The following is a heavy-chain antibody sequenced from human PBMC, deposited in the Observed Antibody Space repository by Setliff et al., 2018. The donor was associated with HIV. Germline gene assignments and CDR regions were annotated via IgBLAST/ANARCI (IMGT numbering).Heavy chain of an antibody. CDR3: ARHSDFWSEDAFDI. CDR2: MSYNGST. J-gene: IGHJ3*02. D-gene: IGHD3-3*01. V-gene: IGHV4-31*03. Sequence: PSETLSLTCTVSGGSTNSGGYYWSWIRQHPGKGLEWIGYMSYNGSTYYNPSLKSRITISVDTSKHQFSLTLSSVTAADTAVYYCARHSDFWSEDAFDIWGQGTMVTVSS. CDR1: GGSTNSGGYY.